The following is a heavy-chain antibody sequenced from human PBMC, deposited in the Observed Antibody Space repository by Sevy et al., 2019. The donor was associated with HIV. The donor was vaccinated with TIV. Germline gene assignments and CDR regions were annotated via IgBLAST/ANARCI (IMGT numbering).Heavy chain of an antibody. CDR3: ARDAERLPLGELSRIPSARGGMDV. CDR1: GFTFINYG. J-gene: IGHJ6*02. Sequence: GGSLRLSCAASGFTFINYGMYWVRQAPGKGLEWVAFVSSDESNKYYVESVKGRFTISRDNSKNTLYLQMISLRPEDRAGYYCARDAERLPLGELSRIPSARGGMDVWGQGTAVTVSS. CDR2: VSSDESNK. D-gene: IGHD3-16*02. V-gene: IGHV3-33*07.